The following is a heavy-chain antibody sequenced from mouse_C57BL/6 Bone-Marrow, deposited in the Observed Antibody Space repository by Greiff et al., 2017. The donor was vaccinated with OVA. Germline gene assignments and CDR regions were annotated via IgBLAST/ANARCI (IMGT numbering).Heavy chain of an antibody. CDR3: ARGGYGSSWYC. D-gene: IGHD1-1*01. Sequence: QVHVKQSGAELARPGASVKMSCKASGYTFTSYTMHWVKQRPGQGLEWIGYINPSSGYTKYNQKFKDKATLTADKSSSTAYMQLSSLTSEDSAVYYCARGGYGSSWYCWGQGTTLTVSS. CDR1: GYTFTSYT. V-gene: IGHV1-4*01. CDR2: INPSSGYT. J-gene: IGHJ2*01.